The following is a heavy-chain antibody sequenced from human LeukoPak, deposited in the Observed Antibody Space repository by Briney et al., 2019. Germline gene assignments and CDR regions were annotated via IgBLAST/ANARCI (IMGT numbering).Heavy chain of an antibody. J-gene: IGHJ4*02. V-gene: IGHV3-15*01. CDR3: GTSSDYDYLFDY. CDR2: IKSKTDGETT. Sequence: GESLKTSCAASGFTFSNAWMSRVRPAPGKGPGWVGRIKSKTDGETTDYAAPVKVRFTIARDDSTNTLYLQMNSLKTEDTAVYYCGTSSDYDYLFDYWGQGTLVTVSS. D-gene: IGHD5-12*01. CDR1: GFTFSNAW.